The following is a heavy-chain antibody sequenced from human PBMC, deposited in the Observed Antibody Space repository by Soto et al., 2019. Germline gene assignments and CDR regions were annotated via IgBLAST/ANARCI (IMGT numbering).Heavy chain of an antibody. CDR2: ISANGGTT. Sequence: GGSLRLSCVASGFTFSNYAMSWVRKAPGKGLEWVSAISANGGTTYYIDSVKGRFTISRDNAKNSLYLQMNSLRAEDTAVYYCAGPVGATKAYYYYYGMDVWGQGTTVTVSS. CDR1: GFTFSNYA. V-gene: IGHV3-23*01. CDR3: AGPVGATKAYYYYYGMDV. J-gene: IGHJ6*02. D-gene: IGHD1-26*01.